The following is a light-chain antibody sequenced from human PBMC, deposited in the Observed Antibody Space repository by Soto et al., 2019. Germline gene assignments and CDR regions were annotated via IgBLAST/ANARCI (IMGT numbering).Light chain of an antibody. J-gene: IGLJ3*02. CDR3: MSYTTSSSTLV. V-gene: IGLV2-14*01. CDR2: EIS. Sequence: QSALTQPASVSGSPGQSITISCTGTSSDVGGYNYVSWYQQHPGKAPKLMIYEISNRPSGVSNRFSGSKSGNTASLTISGLQAEDEGDYYCMSYTTSSSTLVFGGGTKLTVL. CDR1: SSDVGGYNY.